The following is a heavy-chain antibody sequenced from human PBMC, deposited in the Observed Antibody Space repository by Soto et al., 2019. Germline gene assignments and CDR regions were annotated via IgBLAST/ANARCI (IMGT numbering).Heavy chain of an antibody. Sequence: EVQLVESGGGLVKPGGSLRLSCAASEFTFSSFSMNWVRQAPGKSLEWVSSISSGSSYIYYADSVKGRFTISRDNAKNSLYLQMNSLRAEDTAVYYCASGPFGSIAARRDYWGQGTLVSVSS. J-gene: IGHJ4*02. CDR3: ASGPFGSIAARRDY. CDR1: EFTFSSFS. D-gene: IGHD6-6*01. CDR2: ISSGSSYI. V-gene: IGHV3-21*01.